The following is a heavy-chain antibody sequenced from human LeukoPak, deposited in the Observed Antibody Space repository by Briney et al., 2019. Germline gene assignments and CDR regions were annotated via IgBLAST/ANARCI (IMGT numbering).Heavy chain of an antibody. V-gene: IGHV1-18*01. CDR2: ISAYNGNT. Sequence: GASVKVSCKASGYIFTSRGITWVRQAPGQGLEWMGWISAYNGNTNYAQNVQGRVTVTRDTSTSTAYMELRSLRSDDTAVYFCARDLPGAAVEGTTRGMDVWGQGTTATVSS. CDR3: ARDLPGAAVEGTTRGMDV. J-gene: IGHJ6*02. D-gene: IGHD6-19*01. CDR1: GYIFTSRG.